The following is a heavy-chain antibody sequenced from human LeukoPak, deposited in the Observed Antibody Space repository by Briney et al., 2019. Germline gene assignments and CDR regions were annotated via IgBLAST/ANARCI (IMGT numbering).Heavy chain of an antibody. CDR1: GFTVSSNY. CDR3: ARDALRRNYFDY. Sequence: GGSLRLSCAASGFTVSSNYMSWVRQAPGKGLEWVSVIYSGGSTYYADSVKGRFTISRDDSKNTLYFQMNSLRAEDTAVYYCARDALRRNYFDYWGQGTLVTVSS. J-gene: IGHJ4*02. D-gene: IGHD4-17*01. V-gene: IGHV3-53*01. CDR2: IYSGGST.